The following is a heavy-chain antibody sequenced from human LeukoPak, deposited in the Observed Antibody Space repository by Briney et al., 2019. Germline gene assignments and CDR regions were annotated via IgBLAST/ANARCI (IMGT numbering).Heavy chain of an antibody. J-gene: IGHJ6*02. Sequence: SETLSLTCTVSGGSISSGGYYWSWIRRQPGKGLEWIGYVYYSGDTYYNPSLKSRVTISVDTSKNQFSLKLSSVTAADTAVYYCARDWAIYGMDVWGQGTTVTVSS. CDR3: ARDWAIYGMDV. CDR2: VYYSGDT. V-gene: IGHV4-31*03. CDR1: GGSISSGGYY. D-gene: IGHD3-16*01.